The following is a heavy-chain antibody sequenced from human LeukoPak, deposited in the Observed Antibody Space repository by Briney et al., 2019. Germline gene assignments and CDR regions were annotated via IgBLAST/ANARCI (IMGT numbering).Heavy chain of an antibody. Sequence: GGSLRLSCAASGFTLSTYAMTWVRQAPGKGLEWVSAISVSGGSTYYTDSVKGRFTISRDISENTVYLQMSSLRAEDTAVYYCAREIGTDEDYWGQGTLVTVSS. D-gene: IGHD1-1*01. J-gene: IGHJ4*02. CDR1: GFTLSTYA. V-gene: IGHV3-23*01. CDR3: AREIGTDEDY. CDR2: ISVSGGST.